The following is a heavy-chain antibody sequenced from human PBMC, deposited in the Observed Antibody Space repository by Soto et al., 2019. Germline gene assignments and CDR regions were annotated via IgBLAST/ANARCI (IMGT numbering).Heavy chain of an antibody. V-gene: IGHV3-15*01. Sequence: PGGSLRLSCAASGFTFSNAWMSWVRQAPGKGLEWVGRIKSKTDGGTTDYAAPVKGRFTISRDDSKTTLYLQMNSLKTEDTAVYYCTTDMGSSPYYYGMDVWGQGTTVTV. CDR1: GFTFSNAW. CDR2: IKSKTDGGTT. CDR3: TTDMGSSPYYYGMDV. J-gene: IGHJ6*02. D-gene: IGHD6-6*01.